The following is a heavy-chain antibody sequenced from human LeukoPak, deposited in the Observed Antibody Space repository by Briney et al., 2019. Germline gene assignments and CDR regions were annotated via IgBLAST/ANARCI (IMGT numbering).Heavy chain of an antibody. Sequence: SETPSLTCTVSGGSISSYYWSWIRQPPGKGLEWIGYIYYSGSTNYNPSLKSRVTISVDTSKNQFSLKLSSVTAADTAVYYCARGPGVRGLDWGQGTLVTVSS. V-gene: IGHV4-59*01. D-gene: IGHD3-3*01. CDR2: IYYSGST. CDR3: ARGPGVRGLD. J-gene: IGHJ4*02. CDR1: GGSISSYY.